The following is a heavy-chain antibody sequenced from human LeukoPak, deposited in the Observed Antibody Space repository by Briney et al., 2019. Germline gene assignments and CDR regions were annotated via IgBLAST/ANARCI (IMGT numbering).Heavy chain of an antibody. J-gene: IGHJ4*02. CDR2: ISGTGSTI. Sequence: GGSLRLSCAASGFTFSVYSVNWVRQAQGKGLEWVSYISGTGSTIYYAASVKGRFTISRDNAKNSLYLQMNSLRVEDTAVYYCARDRGTAGLDYWGQGTLVTVSS. CDR3: ARDRGTAGLDY. D-gene: IGHD2-21*02. CDR1: GFTFSVYS. V-gene: IGHV3-48*04.